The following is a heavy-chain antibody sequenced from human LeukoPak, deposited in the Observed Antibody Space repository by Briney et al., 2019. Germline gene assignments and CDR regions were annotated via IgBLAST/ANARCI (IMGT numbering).Heavy chain of an antibody. D-gene: IGHD3-10*01. Sequence: SVKVSCKASGGTFSSYAISWVRQAPGQGLEWMGGIIPIFGTANYAQKFQGRVTITTDESTSTAYMELSSLRSEDTAVYYCVRGGSGSDCFDYWGQGTLVTVSS. CDR3: VRGGSGSDCFDY. V-gene: IGHV1-69*05. CDR2: IIPIFGTA. CDR1: GGTFSSYA. J-gene: IGHJ4*02.